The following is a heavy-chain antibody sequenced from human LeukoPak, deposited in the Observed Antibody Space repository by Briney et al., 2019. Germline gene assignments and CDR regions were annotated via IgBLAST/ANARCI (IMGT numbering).Heavy chain of an antibody. V-gene: IGHV3-21*01. CDR1: GFTFSSYS. J-gene: IGHJ3*02. CDR3: ARATIFGVVTADAFDI. Sequence: GGSLRLSCAASGFTFSSYSMNWVRQAPGKGLEWGSSISSSSSYIYYADSVKGRFTISGDNARNSLYLQMNSLSAEDTAVYYCARATIFGVVTADAFDIWGQGTMVTVSS. D-gene: IGHD3-3*01. CDR2: ISSSSSYI.